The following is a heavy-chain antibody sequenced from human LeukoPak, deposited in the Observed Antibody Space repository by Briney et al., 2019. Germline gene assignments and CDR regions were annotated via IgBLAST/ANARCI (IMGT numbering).Heavy chain of an antibody. CDR2: ISSSSSYI. CDR1: GFTFSSYS. CDR3: ATGDVYYYYYMDV. Sequence: PGGSLRLSCAASGFTFSSYSMNWVRQAPGKGLEWVSSISSSSSYIYYADSVKGRFTISRDNAKNSLYLQMNSLRAEDTAVYYCATGDVYYYYYMDVWGKGTTVTVSS. V-gene: IGHV3-21*01. J-gene: IGHJ6*03.